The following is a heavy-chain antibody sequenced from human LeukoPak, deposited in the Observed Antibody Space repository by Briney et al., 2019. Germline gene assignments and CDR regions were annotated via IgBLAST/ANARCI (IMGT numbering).Heavy chain of an antibody. J-gene: IGHJ4*02. Sequence: SETLSLTCTVSGDSISSSFWNWIRQPPGQRLEWMGDIYYSGSTNYNPALKSRVAFSVDTTKNQVSLKLSSATAADTAVYYCARGALGAHPVDSWGQGTLVIVSS. V-gene: IGHV4-59*01. CDR2: IYYSGST. CDR1: GDSISSSF. D-gene: IGHD1-26*01. CDR3: ARGALGAHPVDS.